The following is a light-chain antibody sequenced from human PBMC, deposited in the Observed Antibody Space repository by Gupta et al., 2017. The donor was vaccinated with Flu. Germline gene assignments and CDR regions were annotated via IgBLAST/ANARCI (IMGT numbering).Light chain of an antibody. Sequence: PSSLSSSVGDRVTMSCQASHDISKYLGWYQQKPGKVPKLLISDASNWETGVPSRFSGSGSGTDFTLTISRLQPEDFATYYCQQVKNRPITFGRGTXVDVK. J-gene: IGKJ4*01. CDR1: HDISKY. V-gene: IGKV1-33*01. CDR2: DAS. CDR3: QQVKNRPIT.